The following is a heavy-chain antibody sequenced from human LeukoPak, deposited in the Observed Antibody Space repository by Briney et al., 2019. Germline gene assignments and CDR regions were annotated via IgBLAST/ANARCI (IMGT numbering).Heavy chain of an antibody. CDR2: IYHSGST. J-gene: IGHJ6*02. CDR3: ASPRYYHFWSGSKVLYYYYGMDV. V-gene: IGHV4-30-2*01. D-gene: IGHD3-3*01. CDR1: GGSISSGGYS. Sequence: SETLSLTCAVSGGSISSGGYSWCWSRQPPGKGLDWIGYIYHSGSTYYTPSLKSRVTISVDRSKNQFSLKLSSVTAADTPVYYCASPRYYHFWSGSKVLYYYYGMDVWGQGTTVTVSS.